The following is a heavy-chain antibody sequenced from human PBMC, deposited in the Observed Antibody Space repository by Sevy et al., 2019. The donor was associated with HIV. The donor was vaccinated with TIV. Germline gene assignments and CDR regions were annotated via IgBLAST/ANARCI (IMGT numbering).Heavy chain of an antibody. Sequence: GGSLRLSCAASRFTLRSYAMSWVRQAPGKGLEWVSAISGSGVSTCYADSVKGRFTISRDNSKNTLYLQMNSLRAEDTAVYYCAKDVRYDSSGYFDYWGQGILVTVSS. CDR1: RFTLRSYA. D-gene: IGHD3-22*01. CDR2: ISGSGVST. CDR3: AKDVRYDSSGYFDY. V-gene: IGHV3-23*01. J-gene: IGHJ4*02.